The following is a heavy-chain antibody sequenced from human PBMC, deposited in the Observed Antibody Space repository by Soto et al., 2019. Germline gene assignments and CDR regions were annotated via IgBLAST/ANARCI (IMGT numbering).Heavy chain of an antibody. J-gene: IGHJ5*02. CDR3: ARGRSNQYESSPPPKFDP. CDR2: IGTLGDT. Sequence: TGGSLRLSCAASGFTFSTYDMHWVRQATGKGLEWVSAIGTLGDTYYLDSVKGRFTISRENAKNSFYLQMNSLRAGDTAVYYCARGRSNQYESSPPPKFDPWGRGTLVTVSS. V-gene: IGHV3-13*01. D-gene: IGHD2-8*01. CDR1: GFTFSTYD.